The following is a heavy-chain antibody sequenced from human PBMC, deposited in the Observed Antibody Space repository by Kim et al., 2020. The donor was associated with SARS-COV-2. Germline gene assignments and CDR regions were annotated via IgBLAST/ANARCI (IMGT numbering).Heavy chain of an antibody. Sequence: VQGRFTISRDNAKNTLYLQLNRLRAEDTAVYYCARAPYYDFWSGYHGIDYWGQGTLVTVSS. D-gene: IGHD3-3*01. J-gene: IGHJ4*02. V-gene: IGHV3-74*01. CDR3: ARAPYYDFWSGYHGIDY.